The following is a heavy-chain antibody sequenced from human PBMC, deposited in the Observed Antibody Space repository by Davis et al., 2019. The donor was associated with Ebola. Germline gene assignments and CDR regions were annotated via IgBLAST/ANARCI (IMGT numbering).Heavy chain of an antibody. Sequence: PGGSLRLSCAAPGFTFSSYGMHWVRQAPGKGLEWVAVIWYDGSNKYYADSVKGRFTISRDNSKNTLYLQMNSLRAEDTAVYYCAREGTCSGGSCSDPWFGYWGQGTLVTVSS. CDR2: IWYDGSNK. V-gene: IGHV3-33*01. CDR3: AREGTCSGGSCSDPWFGY. J-gene: IGHJ4*02. D-gene: IGHD2-15*01. CDR1: GFTFSSYG.